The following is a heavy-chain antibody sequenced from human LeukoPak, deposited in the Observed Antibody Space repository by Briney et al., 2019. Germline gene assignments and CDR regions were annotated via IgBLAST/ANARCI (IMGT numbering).Heavy chain of an antibody. CDR1: GGSFSGYY. Sequence: ASETLSLTCAVYGGSFSGYYWSWIRQPPGKGLEWIGEINHSGSTNYNPSLKSRVTISVDTSKNQFSLKLSSVTAADTAVYYCARGLYDFWSGYYSRTFFNYWGQGTLVTVSS. D-gene: IGHD3-3*01. J-gene: IGHJ4*02. CDR2: INHSGST. V-gene: IGHV4-34*01. CDR3: ARGLYDFWSGYYSRTFFNY.